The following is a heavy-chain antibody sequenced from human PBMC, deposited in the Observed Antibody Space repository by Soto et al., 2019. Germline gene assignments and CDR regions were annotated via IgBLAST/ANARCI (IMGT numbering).Heavy chain of an antibody. J-gene: IGHJ4*02. Sequence: QVQLVQSGAEVKKPGASVKVSCKASGYTFTSYPMHWVRQAPGQRLEWMGWINAGNGNTKYSQKFQGRVTITRDTSASTAYMELSSLRSEDTAVYYCARSPGYSYGDYWGQGTLVTVSS. CDR3: ARSPGYSYGDY. CDR1: GYTFTSYP. D-gene: IGHD5-18*01. V-gene: IGHV1-3*01. CDR2: INAGNGNT.